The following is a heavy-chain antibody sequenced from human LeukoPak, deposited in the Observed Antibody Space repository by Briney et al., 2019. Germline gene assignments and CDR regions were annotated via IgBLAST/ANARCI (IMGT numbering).Heavy chain of an antibody. J-gene: IGHJ3*02. CDR3: ARERVDTAMVYAFDI. CDR1: GGSISSYY. D-gene: IGHD5-18*01. Sequence: SETLSLTCTVSGGSISSYYWSWIRQPPGKGLEWIGYIYYSGSTNYNPSLKSRVTISVDTSKNQFSLKLSSVTAADTAVYYCARERVDTAMVYAFDIWGQGTMVTVSS. V-gene: IGHV4-59*01. CDR2: IYYSGST.